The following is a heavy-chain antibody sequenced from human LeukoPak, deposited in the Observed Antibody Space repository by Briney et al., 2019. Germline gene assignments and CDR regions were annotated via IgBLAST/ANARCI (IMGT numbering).Heavy chain of an antibody. CDR2: ISTTGGTT. J-gene: IGHJ4*02. V-gene: IGHV3-23*01. Sequence: GGSLRLSCAASGLTFSSYGMSWVRQAPGRGLEWVSAISTTGGTTYYADSVRGRFTISRDNSRNTLYLQMNSLRAEVTAIYYCARDPLTSRFGGNFDYWGQGTLVTVSS. D-gene: IGHD3-10*01. CDR1: GLTFSSYG. CDR3: ARDPLTSRFGGNFDY.